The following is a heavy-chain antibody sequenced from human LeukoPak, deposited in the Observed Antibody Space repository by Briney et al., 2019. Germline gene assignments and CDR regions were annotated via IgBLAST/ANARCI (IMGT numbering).Heavy chain of an antibody. CDR1: GGSMSYYY. CDR3: ARAGGVVGATTWNY. J-gene: IGHJ4*02. D-gene: IGHD1-26*01. CDR2: IYYSGST. Sequence: SETLSLTCTVSGGSMSYYYWSWIRQLPGKGLEWIGYIYYSGSTDYNPSLKSRVTISIDTSKNQFSLKLNSVTAADTAVYYCARAGGVVGATTWNYWGQGTLVTVSS. V-gene: IGHV4-59*01.